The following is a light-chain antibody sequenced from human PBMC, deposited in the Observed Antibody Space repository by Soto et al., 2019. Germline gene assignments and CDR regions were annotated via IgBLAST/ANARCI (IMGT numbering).Light chain of an antibody. V-gene: IGLV2-14*01. J-gene: IGLJ1*01. CDR1: SSDIGGYNY. CDR3: SSYSGSSTPYV. Sequence: QSVLTQPASVSGSPGQSITISCTGTSSDIGGYNYVSWYQQNPGKAPKLTIYEVANRPSGVSNRFSGSKSGNTASLTISGLQAEDEADYYCSSYSGSSTPYVFGAGTKLTVL. CDR2: EVA.